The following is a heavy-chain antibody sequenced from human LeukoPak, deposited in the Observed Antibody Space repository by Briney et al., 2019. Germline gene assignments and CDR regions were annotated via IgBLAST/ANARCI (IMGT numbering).Heavy chain of an antibody. V-gene: IGHV3-21*03. J-gene: IGHJ3*02. D-gene: IGHD3-16*01. CDR3: ARDPVGGAFDI. Sequence: GGSLRLSCAASGFTFSSYSMNWVRQAPGKGLEWVSSISSSSSYIYYADSVKGRFTISRDNAEDSLYLQMNSLRAEDTAVYYCARDPVGGAFDIWGQGTMVTVSS. CDR1: GFTFSSYS. CDR2: ISSSSSYI.